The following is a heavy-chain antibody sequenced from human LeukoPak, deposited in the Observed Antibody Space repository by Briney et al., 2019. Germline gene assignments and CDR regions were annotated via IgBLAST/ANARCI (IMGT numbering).Heavy chain of an antibody. CDR1: GFTFSSYE. CDR2: IRYDGSNK. V-gene: IGHV3-30*02. Sequence: GGSLRLSCAASGFTFSSYEMNWVRQAPGKGLEWVAFIRYDGSNKYYADSVKGRFTISRDNSKNTLYLQMNSLRAEDTAVYYCAKHYYDPSGDWFDSWGQGTLVTVSS. D-gene: IGHD3-22*01. CDR3: AKHYYDPSGDWFDS. J-gene: IGHJ5*01.